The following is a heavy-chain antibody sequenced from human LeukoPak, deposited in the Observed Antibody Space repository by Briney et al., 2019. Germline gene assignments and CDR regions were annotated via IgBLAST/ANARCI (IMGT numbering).Heavy chain of an antibody. Sequence: GASVKVSCKASGYTFTSYGISWVRQAPGQGLEWMGWISAYNGNTNYAQKLQGRVTMTTDTSTSTAYMELRSLRSDDTTVYYCAVLFHYGSGSYSRGAFDIWGQGTMVTVSS. CDR1: GYTFTSYG. CDR3: AVLFHYGSGSYSRGAFDI. D-gene: IGHD3-10*01. J-gene: IGHJ3*02. CDR2: ISAYNGNT. V-gene: IGHV1-18*01.